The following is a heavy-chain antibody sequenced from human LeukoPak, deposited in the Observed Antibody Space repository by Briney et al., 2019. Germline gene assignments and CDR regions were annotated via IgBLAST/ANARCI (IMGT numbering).Heavy chain of an antibody. D-gene: IGHD6-19*01. V-gene: IGHV4-59*01. CDR3: ARGIAVAGYYYYYYMDV. Sequence: SETLSLTCTVSGGFISSYYWSWIRQPPGKGLEWIGYIYYSGSTNYNPSLKSRVTISVDTSKNQFSLKLSSVTAADTAVYYCARGIAVAGYYYYYYMDVWGKGTTVTVSS. CDR2: IYYSGST. J-gene: IGHJ6*03. CDR1: GGFISSYY.